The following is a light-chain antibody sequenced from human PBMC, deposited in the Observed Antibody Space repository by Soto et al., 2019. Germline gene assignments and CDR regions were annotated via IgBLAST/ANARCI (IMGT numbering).Light chain of an antibody. CDR1: QSVNSAF. V-gene: IGKV3-20*01. CDR2: GAP. J-gene: IGKJ3*01. CDR3: QKYADSSGFT. Sequence: EIGLTQSPGTRSLSPGDRATLSCRASQSVNSAFLNWFQQKSGQPPRLLIYGAPSRATGIPDRFNGSGSGTNFTLIISRLEPEDFAVYYCQKYADSSGFTFGPGTKVDNK.